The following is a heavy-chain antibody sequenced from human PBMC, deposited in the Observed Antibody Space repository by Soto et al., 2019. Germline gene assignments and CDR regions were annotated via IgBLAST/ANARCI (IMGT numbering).Heavy chain of an antibody. J-gene: IGHJ4*02. V-gene: IGHV3-30*18. CDR1: GFTFSSYG. CDR3: ANGFYYYDSSGNFDY. Sequence: QVQLVESGGGVVQPGRSLRLSCAASGFTFSSYGMHWVRQAPGKGLEWVAVISYDGSNKYYADSVKGRFTISRDNSKNTLYLQMNSLRAEDTAGYYCANGFYYYDSSGNFDYWGQGTLVTVSS. CDR2: ISYDGSNK. D-gene: IGHD3-22*01.